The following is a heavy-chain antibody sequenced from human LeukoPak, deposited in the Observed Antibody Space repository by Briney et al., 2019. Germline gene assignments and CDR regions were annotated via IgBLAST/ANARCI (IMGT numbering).Heavy chain of an antibody. V-gene: IGHV3-48*03. J-gene: IGHJ4*02. Sequence: PGGSLRLSCAASGFTFSSYDMSWVRQAPGKGLEWVSFISTRGIIIYYADSVKGRFTISRDNAKNSLYLQMDSLRAEDTAVYYCARAAWGSGYWGQGTLVTVSS. D-gene: IGHD7-27*01. CDR2: ISTRGIII. CDR1: GFTFSSYD. CDR3: ARAAWGSGY.